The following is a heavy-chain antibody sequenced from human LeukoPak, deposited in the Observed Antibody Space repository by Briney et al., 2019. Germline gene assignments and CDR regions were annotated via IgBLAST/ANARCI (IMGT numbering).Heavy chain of an antibody. Sequence: SETLSLTCTVSGGSISSYYWSWLRQPAGKGLEWIGRIYTSGSTNYNASLKSRVTMSVDTSKNQFSLKLSSVTAADTAVYYCARGIWLAPFDYWGQGTLVTVSS. CDR2: IYTSGST. V-gene: IGHV4-4*07. CDR1: GGSISSYY. J-gene: IGHJ4*02. D-gene: IGHD6-19*01. CDR3: ARGIWLAPFDY.